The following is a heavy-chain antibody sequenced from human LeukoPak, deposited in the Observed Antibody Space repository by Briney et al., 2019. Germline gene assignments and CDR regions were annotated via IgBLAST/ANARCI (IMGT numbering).Heavy chain of an antibody. D-gene: IGHD1-26*01. Sequence: ASVKVSRKASGYTFTSYYMHWVRQAPGQGLEWMGIINPSGGSTSYAQKFQGRVTMTRDMSTSTVYMELSSLRSEDTAVYYCARVGTVGAVDYWGQGTLVTVSS. CDR2: INPSGGST. V-gene: IGHV1-46*01. CDR3: ARVGTVGAVDY. J-gene: IGHJ4*02. CDR1: GYTFTSYY.